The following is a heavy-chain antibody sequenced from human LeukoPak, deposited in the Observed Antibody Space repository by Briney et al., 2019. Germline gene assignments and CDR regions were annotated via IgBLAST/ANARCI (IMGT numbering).Heavy chain of an antibody. CDR1: GGSISSGDYS. Sequence: SETLSLTCTVSGGSISSGDYSWSWIRQPPGKGLEWIGYIYYSGSTYYNPSLKSRVTISVDTSKNQFSLKLSSVTAADTAVYYCARPEYYYDSSGYPAGRFFDYWGQGTLVTVSS. D-gene: IGHD3-22*01. J-gene: IGHJ4*02. CDR2: IYYSGST. CDR3: ARPEYYYDSSGYPAGRFFDY. V-gene: IGHV4-30-4*01.